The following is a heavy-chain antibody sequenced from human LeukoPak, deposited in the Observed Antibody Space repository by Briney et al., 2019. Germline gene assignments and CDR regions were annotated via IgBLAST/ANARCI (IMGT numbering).Heavy chain of an antibody. CDR1: GGTFSSYA. Sequence: EASVKVSCKASGGTFSSYAISWVRQAPGQGLEWMGRIIPILGIANYAQKFQGRVTITADKSTSTAYMELSSLRSDNTAVYYCARKGVAARPENWFDPWGQGTLVTVSS. CDR3: ARKGVAARPENWFDP. CDR2: IIPILGIA. D-gene: IGHD6-6*01. V-gene: IGHV1-69*04. J-gene: IGHJ5*02.